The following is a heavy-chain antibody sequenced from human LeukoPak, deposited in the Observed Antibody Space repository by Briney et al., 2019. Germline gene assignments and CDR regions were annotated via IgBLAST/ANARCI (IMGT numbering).Heavy chain of an antibody. D-gene: IGHD2/OR15-2a*01. J-gene: IGHJ6*02. CDR3: GTWAFYHSLAV. Sequence: GGSLRLSCAASGFTLGPYAMHWVRQRPGKGLEWVAHINADGGRTFYADSVEGRFTISRDNSKDSLYLQMNSLPTDDTALYYCGTWAFYHSLAVWGQGTTVTVSS. CDR1: GFTLGPYA. V-gene: IGHV3-43*02. CDR2: INADGGRT.